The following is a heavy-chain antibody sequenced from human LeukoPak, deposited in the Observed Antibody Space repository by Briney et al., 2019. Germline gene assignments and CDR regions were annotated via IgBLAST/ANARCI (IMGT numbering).Heavy chain of an antibody. CDR2: ISYDGSNK. CDR3: ATARQYSNSWYSDY. D-gene: IGHD6-13*01. J-gene: IGHJ4*02. V-gene: IGHV3-30*03. Sequence: GRSLRLSCAASGFTFRSYGMHWVRQAPGKGLEWVAVISYDGSNKYYADSVKGRSTISRDNSKNTLYLQMNSLRAEDTAVYYSATARQYSNSWYSDYWGQGTLVTVSS. CDR1: GFTFRSYG.